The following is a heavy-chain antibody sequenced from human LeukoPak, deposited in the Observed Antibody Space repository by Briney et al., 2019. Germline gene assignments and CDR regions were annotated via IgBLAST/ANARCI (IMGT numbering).Heavy chain of an antibody. CDR2: INTDGSST. CDR1: GFTFSSYW. Sequence: PGGSLRLSCAASGFTFSSYWMHWVRQAPGKGLVWVSRINTDGSSTSYADSVKGRFTISRDNAKKTLYLQMNSLRAEDTAVYYCARAGGPEGWFDPWGQGTLVTVSS. V-gene: IGHV3-74*01. J-gene: IGHJ5*02. CDR3: ARAGGPEGWFDP. D-gene: IGHD3-10*01.